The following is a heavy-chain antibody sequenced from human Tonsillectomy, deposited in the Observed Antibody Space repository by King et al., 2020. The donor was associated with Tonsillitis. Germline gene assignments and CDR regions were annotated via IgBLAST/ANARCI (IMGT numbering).Heavy chain of an antibody. CDR1: GYTFDNYG. CDR3: ARDALRFLDWLMGDAFDI. Sequence: VQLVESGAEVKKPGASVKVSCKASGYTFDNYGISWVRQAPGQGPEWMGWISAYNGNTNYAQKFQGRVTMTTDTSTSTAYMELRSLRSDDTAVYYCARDALRFLDWLMGDAFDIWGQGTMVTVSS. V-gene: IGHV1-18*01. CDR2: ISAYNGNT. D-gene: IGHD3-3*01. J-gene: IGHJ3*02.